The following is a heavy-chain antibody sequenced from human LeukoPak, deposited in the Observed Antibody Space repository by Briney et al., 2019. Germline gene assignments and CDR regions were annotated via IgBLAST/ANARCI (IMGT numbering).Heavy chain of an antibody. D-gene: IGHD3-10*01. CDR1: GYSFTGYY. Sequence: ASVKVSCKASGYSFTGYYMHWVRQATGQGLEWMGWMNPNSGNTGYAQKFQGRVTITRNTSISTAYMELSSLRSEDTAVYYCARGRGEGSPFDYWGQGTLVTVSS. CDR2: MNPNSGNT. V-gene: IGHV1-8*03. CDR3: ARGRGEGSPFDY. J-gene: IGHJ4*02.